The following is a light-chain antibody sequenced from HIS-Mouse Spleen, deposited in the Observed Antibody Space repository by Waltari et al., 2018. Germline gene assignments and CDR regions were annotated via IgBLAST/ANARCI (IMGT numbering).Light chain of an antibody. CDR3: SSYTSSSTLV. J-gene: IGLJ3*02. CDR2: DVS. V-gene: IGLV2-14*03. Sequence: QSALTQPASVSGSPGQSITIPCPGTSSDVGGSNYVSWYQQHPGKAPKLMIYDVSNRPSGVSNRFSGSKSGNTASLTISGLQAEDEADYYCSSYTSSSTLVFGGGTKLTVL. CDR1: SSDVGGSNY.